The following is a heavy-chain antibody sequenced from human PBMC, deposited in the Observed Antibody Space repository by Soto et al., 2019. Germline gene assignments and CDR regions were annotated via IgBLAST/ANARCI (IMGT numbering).Heavy chain of an antibody. Sequence: QITLKESGHTLVKPTEPLTLTCTFSGFSLSSTRMAVGWIRQPPGKALEWLALIYWDDDKRYSPFLKSRLTITKDNSKNQVVLTMSNMDPVDTARYYCAHIVVAGLGYYFDYWGQGTLVTVSS. CDR2: IYWDDDK. V-gene: IGHV2-5*02. CDR3: AHIVVAGLGYYFDY. D-gene: IGHD6-19*01. J-gene: IGHJ4*02. CDR1: GFSLSSTRMA.